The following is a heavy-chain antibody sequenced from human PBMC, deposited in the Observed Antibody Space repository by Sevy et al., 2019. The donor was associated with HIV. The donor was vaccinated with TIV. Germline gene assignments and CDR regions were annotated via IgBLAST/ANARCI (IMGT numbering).Heavy chain of an antibody. D-gene: IGHD3-22*01. CDR2: IDSSGSIR. J-gene: IGHJ4*02. V-gene: IGHV3-11*04. CDR1: GFNFSAYH. CDR3: ARDQYSYDDSSGPYYSDY. Sequence: GGSLRLCCAASGFNFSAYHMTWIRQAPGKGLEWVSYIDSSGSIRYYANSVKGRFTISRDNTKSSLYLQMNSLRAEDMAVYYCARDQYSYDDSSGPYYSDYWGQGTLVTVSS.